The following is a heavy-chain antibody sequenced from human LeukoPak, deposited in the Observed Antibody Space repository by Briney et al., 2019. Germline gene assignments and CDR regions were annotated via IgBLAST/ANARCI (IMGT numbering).Heavy chain of an antibody. V-gene: IGHV1-69*04. J-gene: IGHJ4*02. CDR2: IIPILGIA. D-gene: IGHD6-13*01. CDR3: ARDLDSSSTGGY. CDR1: GYTFTSYD. Sequence: ASVKVSCKASGYTFTSYDINWVRQAPGQGLEWMGRIIPILGIANYAQKFQGRVTITADKSTSTAYMELSSLRSEDTAVYYCARDLDSSSTGGYWGQGTLVTVSS.